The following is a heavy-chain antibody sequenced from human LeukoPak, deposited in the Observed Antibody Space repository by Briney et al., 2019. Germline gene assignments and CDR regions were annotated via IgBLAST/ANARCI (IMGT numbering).Heavy chain of an antibody. CDR3: ARRPVQGPFDY. CDR2: IKQDGSEK. Sequence: GGSLRLSCAASGFTFSSYWMSWVRQAPGKGLEWVANIKQDGSEKSYVDSAKGRFTISRDNAKNSLYLQMNSLRAEDTAVYYCARRPVQGPFDYWGQGTLVTVSS. D-gene: IGHD3-10*01. V-gene: IGHV3-7*01. J-gene: IGHJ4*02. CDR1: GFTFSSYW.